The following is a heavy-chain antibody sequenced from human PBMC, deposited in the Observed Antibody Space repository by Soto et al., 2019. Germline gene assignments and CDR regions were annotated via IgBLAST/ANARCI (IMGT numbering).Heavy chain of an antibody. D-gene: IGHD5-12*01. CDR3: ARKDVAFDY. CDR1: GFTFKNYA. CDR2: IYGSGGST. J-gene: IGHJ4*02. Sequence: GSLRLSCAASGFTFKNYAVTWVRQAPGKGLEWVSLIYGSGGSTDYADSVKGRFTTSRDNSKNMLYVQMNSLIDEDTAVYYCARKDVAFDYWGQGIPVTVS. V-gene: IGHV3-23*01.